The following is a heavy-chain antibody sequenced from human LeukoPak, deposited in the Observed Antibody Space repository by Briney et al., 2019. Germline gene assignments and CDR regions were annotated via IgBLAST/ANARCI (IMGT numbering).Heavy chain of an antibody. J-gene: IGHJ6*02. CDR1: GFPFSIYW. CDR2: MMQDGSEK. CDR3: ARESVDIVATIVGFYDYYGMDV. Sequence: GGSVRLSCAVSGFPFSIYWMSWVREAPGEGLEWVAYMMQDGSEKYYVDSVKGRFNISRDIAKNSLYLQMNSLRAEDTAVYYRARESVDIVATIVGFYDYYGMDVWGQGTTVTVSS. V-gene: IGHV3-7*03. D-gene: IGHD5-12*01.